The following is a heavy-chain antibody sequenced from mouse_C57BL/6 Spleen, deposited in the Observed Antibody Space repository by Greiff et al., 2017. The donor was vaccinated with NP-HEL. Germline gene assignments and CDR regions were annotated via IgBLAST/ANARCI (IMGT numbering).Heavy chain of an antibody. CDR2: IDPSDSYT. Sequence: VQLQQPGAELVMPGASVKLSCKASGYTFTSYWMHWVKQRPGQGLEWIGEIDPSDSYTNYNQKFKGKSTLTVDKSSSTAYMQLSSLTSEDSAVYYCARYSPAPYYAMDYWGQGTSVTVSS. J-gene: IGHJ4*01. CDR1: GYTFTSYW. V-gene: IGHV1-69*01. CDR3: ARYSPAPYYAMDY.